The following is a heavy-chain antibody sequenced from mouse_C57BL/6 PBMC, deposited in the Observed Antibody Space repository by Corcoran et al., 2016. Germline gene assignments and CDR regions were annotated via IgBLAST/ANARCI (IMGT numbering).Heavy chain of an antibody. V-gene: IGHV1-26*01. CDR3: AVYYGSSYKCFDY. CDR1: GYTFTEYN. D-gene: IGHD1-1*01. CDR2: INPNNGGT. Sequence: EVQLLQSGPEVVKHGASVKISCKASGYTFTEYNMNWVKQSHGKSLEWMGDINPNNGGTSYNQKFKGKATVTIDKSSSTAYMELRSLTSEDSAVYYCAVYYGSSYKCFDYWGQGTTLTVSS. J-gene: IGHJ2*01.